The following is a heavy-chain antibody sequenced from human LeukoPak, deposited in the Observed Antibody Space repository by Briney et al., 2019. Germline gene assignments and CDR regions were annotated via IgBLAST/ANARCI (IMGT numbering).Heavy chain of an antibody. Sequence: GASVKVSCKASGYTFTGYYMHWVRQAPGQGLEWMGWINPNSGGANYAQKFQGRVTMTRDTSISTAYMELSRLRSDDTAVYYCAPHLFGVATRGYWGQGTLVTVSS. CDR1: GYTFTGYY. CDR2: INPNSGGA. J-gene: IGHJ4*02. CDR3: APHLFGVATRGY. D-gene: IGHD3-3*01. V-gene: IGHV1-2*02.